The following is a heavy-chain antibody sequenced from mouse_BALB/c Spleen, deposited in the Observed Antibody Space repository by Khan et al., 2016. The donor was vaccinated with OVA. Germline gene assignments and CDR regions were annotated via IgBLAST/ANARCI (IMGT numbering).Heavy chain of an antibody. Sequence: EVELVESGGGLVKPGGSLKLSCSASGFTFSTYAMSWVRQTPEKRLECVATISTGGHSTFYPASVKGRFTISRDTAKHTLYLPMSRLRSEDTAMYYCARSLVDYHAMDYWGQGTSVTVSS. J-gene: IGHJ4*01. CDR1: GFTFSTYA. CDR2: ISTGGHST. D-gene: IGHD2-2*01. CDR3: ARSLVDYHAMDY. V-gene: IGHV5-9-3*01.